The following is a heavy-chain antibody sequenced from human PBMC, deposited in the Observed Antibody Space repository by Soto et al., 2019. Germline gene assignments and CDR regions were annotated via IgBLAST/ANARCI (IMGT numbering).Heavy chain of an antibody. D-gene: IGHD3-16*01. CDR2: ISYDGTNK. V-gene: IGHV3-30-3*01. CDR1: GFTFSDNA. Sequence: GGSLRLSCVASGFTFSDNAIHWVRQAPGKGLEWVAVISYDGTNKYYTDSVKGRFTISRDNSKNTVYLQMNSLRPEDTAVYFCARERSHYDYSRGTPDYWGQGTLVTVSS. CDR3: ARERSHYDYSRGTPDY. J-gene: IGHJ4*02.